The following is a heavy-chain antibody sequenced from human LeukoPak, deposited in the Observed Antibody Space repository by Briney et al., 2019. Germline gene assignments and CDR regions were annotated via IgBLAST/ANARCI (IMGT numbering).Heavy chain of an antibody. CDR1: GYSFTSYW. V-gene: IGHV5-51*01. D-gene: IGHD1-26*01. J-gene: IGHJ6*03. CDR2: IYPGDSDT. CDR3: ARRVGNTLRGYYYYYMDV. Sequence: GESLKISCKGSGYSFTSYWIGWVRQMPGKGLEWMGTIYPGDSDTRYSPSFQGQVTISADKSISTAYLQWSSLKASDTAMYYCARRVGNTLRGYYYYYMDVWGKGTTVTVSS.